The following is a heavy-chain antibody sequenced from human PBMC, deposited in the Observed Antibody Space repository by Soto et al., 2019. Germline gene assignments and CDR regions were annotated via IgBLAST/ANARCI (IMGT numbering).Heavy chain of an antibody. J-gene: IGHJ4*02. V-gene: IGHV3-23*01. CDR2: ISGSGVST. CDR1: GFIFTTSA. CDR3: AAVMGSDFDNVWGSLSFDH. Sequence: GGSLRLSCEASGFIFTTSAMAWVRQAPGKGLEWVSTISGSGVSTSHTDSVKGRFIITRDNSGNTLFLQMISLRDDDTAVYFCAAVMGSDFDNVWGSLSFDHWGQGSLVTVSS. D-gene: IGHD3-16*01.